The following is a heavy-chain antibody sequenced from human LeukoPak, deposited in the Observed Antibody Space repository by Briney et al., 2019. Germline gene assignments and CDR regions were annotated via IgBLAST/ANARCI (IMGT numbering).Heavy chain of an antibody. D-gene: IGHD6-19*01. CDR2: IYYSGST. V-gene: IGHV4-39*07. CDR1: GGSISSSSYY. Sequence: KPSETLSLTCTVSGGSISSSSYYWGWIRQPPGKGLEWIGSIYYSGSTYYNPSLKSRVTISVDTSKNQFSLKLSSVTAADTAVYYCARGALSGWVNFDYWGQGTLVTVSS. J-gene: IGHJ4*02. CDR3: ARGALSGWVNFDY.